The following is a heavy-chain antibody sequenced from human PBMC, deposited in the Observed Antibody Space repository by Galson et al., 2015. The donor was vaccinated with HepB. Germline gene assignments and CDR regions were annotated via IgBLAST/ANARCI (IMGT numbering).Heavy chain of an antibody. V-gene: IGHV1-2*02. CDR3: ARTRITMVRGGNYYFDY. CDR2: INPNSGGT. Sequence: SVKVSCKASGYTFTGYYMHWVRQAPGQGLEWMGWINPNSGGTNYAQKFQGRVTMTRDTSISTAYMELSRLRSDDTAVYYCARTRITMVRGGNYYFDYWGQGTLVTVSS. J-gene: IGHJ4*02. D-gene: IGHD3-10*01. CDR1: GYTFTGYY.